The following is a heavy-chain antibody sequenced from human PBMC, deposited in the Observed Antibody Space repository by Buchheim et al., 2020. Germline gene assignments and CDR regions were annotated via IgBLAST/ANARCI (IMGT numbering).Heavy chain of an antibody. V-gene: IGHV3-33*01. CDR3: ARDPGGIAYYGMDV. Sequence: QVQLVESGGGVVQPGRSLRLSCAASGFTFSSYGMHWVRQAPGKGLEWVAVIWYDGSNKYYADSVKGRFTISRDNSKTTLYLQMNSLRAEDTAVYYCARDPGGIAYYGMDVWGQGTT. D-gene: IGHD1-14*01. CDR2: IWYDGSNK. J-gene: IGHJ6*02. CDR1: GFTFSSYG.